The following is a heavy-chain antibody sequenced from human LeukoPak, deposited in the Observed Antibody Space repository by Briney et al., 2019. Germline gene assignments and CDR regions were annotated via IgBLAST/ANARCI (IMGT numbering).Heavy chain of an antibody. CDR1: GGSINNYY. CDR3: ARHQWGYYDSSGSSAFDI. CDR2: IYYSGST. V-gene: IGHV4-59*08. Sequence: SETLSLTCTVSGGSINNYYWSWIRQPPGKGLEWIGYIYYSGSTNYNPSLKSRVTISVDTSKNQFSLKLSSVTAADTAVYYCARHQWGYYDSSGSSAFDIWGQGTMVTVSS. D-gene: IGHD3-22*01. J-gene: IGHJ3*02.